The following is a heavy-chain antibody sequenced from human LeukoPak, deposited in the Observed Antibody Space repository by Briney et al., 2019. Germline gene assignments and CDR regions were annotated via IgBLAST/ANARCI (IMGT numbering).Heavy chain of an antibody. CDR3: AKDTGVVPAAPGNAFDI. V-gene: IGHV3-9*01. CDR2: ISWNSGSI. Sequence: PGGSLRLSCAASGFTFDDYAMHWVRHAPGKGLEWVSGISWNSGSIGYADSVKGRFTISRDNAKNSLYLQMNSLRAEDTALYYCAKDTGVVPAAPGNAFDIWGQGTMVIVSS. D-gene: IGHD2-2*01. CDR1: GFTFDDYA. J-gene: IGHJ3*02.